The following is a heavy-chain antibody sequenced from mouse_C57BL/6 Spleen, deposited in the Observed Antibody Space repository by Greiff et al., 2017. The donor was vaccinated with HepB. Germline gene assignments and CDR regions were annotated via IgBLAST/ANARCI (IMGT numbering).Heavy chain of an antibody. Sequence: QVQLQQPGTELVKPGASVKLSCKASGYTFTSYWMHWVKQRPVQGLEWIGNINPSNGGTNYNEKFKSKATLTVDKSSSTAYMQLSSLTSEDSAVYYCARSAFYYYGSSPWGTGTTVTVSS. J-gene: IGHJ1*03. CDR3: ARSAFYYYGSSP. CDR1: GYTFTSYW. V-gene: IGHV1-53*01. CDR2: INPSNGGT. D-gene: IGHD1-1*01.